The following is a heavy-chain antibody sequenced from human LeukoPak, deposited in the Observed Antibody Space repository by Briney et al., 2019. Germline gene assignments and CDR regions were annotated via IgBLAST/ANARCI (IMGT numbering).Heavy chain of an antibody. D-gene: IGHD2-2*01. Sequence: GGSLRLSCAASGFTVSRNYMSWVRQAPGKGLEWVSVISSGGNTYYTDSVKGRFTISRDNSKNTLYLQMSSLRVEDTAVYYCARYCSSSSCYHYYYYGMDVWGQGTTVTVSS. J-gene: IGHJ6*02. CDR3: ARYCSSSSCYHYYYYGMDV. V-gene: IGHV3-53*01. CDR2: ISSGGNT. CDR1: GFTVSRNY.